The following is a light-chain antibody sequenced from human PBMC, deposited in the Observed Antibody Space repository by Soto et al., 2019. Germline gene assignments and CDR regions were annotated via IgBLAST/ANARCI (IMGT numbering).Light chain of an antibody. CDR3: QQADSIPLT. CDR1: QNIRIY. Sequence: DIQMTQSPSSLSASVGDRVTITCRASQNIRIYLNWFQQKPGKAPNLLIYGASSLQSGVPSRFSGSRSGTDFTLTINSLQPEDSATYYCQQADSIPLTFGGGTKVDFK. J-gene: IGKJ4*01. CDR2: GAS. V-gene: IGKV1-39*01.